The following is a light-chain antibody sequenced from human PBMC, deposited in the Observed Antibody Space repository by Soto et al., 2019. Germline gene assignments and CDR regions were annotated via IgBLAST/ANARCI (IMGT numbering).Light chain of an antibody. Sequence: DIPMTQSPSSLSASVGDRVTITCRASQSISSYLSWYQQKPGEAPKLLIYAASSLQSGLPSRFSGSGSGTDFSLTISSLQPEDFATYYCQQSYSTPWTFGQGTKGEIK. CDR1: QSISSY. CDR3: QQSYSTPWT. J-gene: IGKJ1*01. V-gene: IGKV1-39*01. CDR2: AAS.